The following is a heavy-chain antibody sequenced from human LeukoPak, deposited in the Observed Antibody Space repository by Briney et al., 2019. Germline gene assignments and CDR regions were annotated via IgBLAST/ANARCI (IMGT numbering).Heavy chain of an antibody. CDR3: AREWGDYGMDV. CDR1: GFTFGSYA. V-gene: IGHV3-23*01. Sequence: GGSLRLSCAASGFTFGSYAMGWVRQAPGKELEWVSAISGSGGSTYYADSVKGRFTISRDNAKNSLYLQMNSLRAEDTAVYYCAREWGDYGMDVWGQGTTVTVSS. J-gene: IGHJ6*02. D-gene: IGHD3-16*01. CDR2: ISGSGGST.